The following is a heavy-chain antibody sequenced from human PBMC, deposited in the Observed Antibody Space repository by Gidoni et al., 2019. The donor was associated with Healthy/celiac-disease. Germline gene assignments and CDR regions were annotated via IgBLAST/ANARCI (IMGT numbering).Heavy chain of an antibody. V-gene: IGHV3-21*01. CDR3: ARDRGVGGNGDY. CDR2: ISSSSSYI. CDR1: GFTFSSYS. J-gene: IGHJ4*02. D-gene: IGHD3-10*01. Sequence: EVQLVESGGGLVKPGGSLRLSCAASGFTFSSYSMNWVRQAPGKGLEWVSSISSSSSYIYYADSVKGRFTISRDNAKNSLYLQMNSLRAEDTAVYYCARDRGVGGNGDYWGQGTLVTVSS.